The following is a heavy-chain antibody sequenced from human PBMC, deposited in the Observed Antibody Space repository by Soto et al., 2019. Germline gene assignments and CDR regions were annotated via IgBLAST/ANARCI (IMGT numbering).Heavy chain of an antibody. CDR1: GYTFTGYY. J-gene: IGHJ5*02. V-gene: IGHV1-2*04. D-gene: IGHD1-26*01. Sequence: ASVKVSCKASGYTFTGYYMHWVRQAPGQGLEWMGWINPNSGGTNYAQKFQGWVTMTRDTSISTAYMELSRLSSDDTAVYYCARAIVGPTTTGWLDPWGQGTLVTVSS. CDR2: INPNSGGT. CDR3: ARAIVGPTTTGWLDP.